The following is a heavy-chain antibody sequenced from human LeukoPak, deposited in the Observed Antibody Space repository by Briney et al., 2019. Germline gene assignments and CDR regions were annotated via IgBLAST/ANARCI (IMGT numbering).Heavy chain of an antibody. D-gene: IGHD3-10*01. V-gene: IGHV1-8*01. CDR2: MNPNRGNT. CDR3: ARGTGPRFKSWFDP. J-gene: IGHJ5*02. CDR1: GYTFTSYD. Sequence: ASVKVSCKASGYTFTSYDINWVRQATGQGLEWLGWMNPNRGNTGYAQKFQGRVTMTRNTSISTAYMELSSLRSEDTAVYYCARGTGPRFKSWFDPWGQGTLVTVSS.